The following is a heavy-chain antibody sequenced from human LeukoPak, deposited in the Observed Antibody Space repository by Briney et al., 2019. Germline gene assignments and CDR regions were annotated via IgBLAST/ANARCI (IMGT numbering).Heavy chain of an antibody. Sequence: PSETLSLTCTVSGGSISSHYWSWIRQPPGKGLEWIGYIYYSGSTNYNPSLKSRVTISVDTSKNQFSLKLRSVTAADTAVYYCATMVQGVHTYFGSWGQGNLVAVSS. D-gene: IGHD3-10*01. CDR3: ATMVQGVHTYFGS. J-gene: IGHJ4*02. V-gene: IGHV4-59*11. CDR2: IYYSGST. CDR1: GGSISSHY.